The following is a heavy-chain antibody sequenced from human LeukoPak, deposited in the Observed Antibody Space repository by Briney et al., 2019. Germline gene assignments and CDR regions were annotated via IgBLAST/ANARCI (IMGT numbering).Heavy chain of an antibody. CDR2: LYTGGNT. J-gene: IGHJ4*02. CDR1: GFTVSSNY. V-gene: IGHV3-66*01. D-gene: IGHD5-18*01. Sequence: PGGSLRLSCAASGFTVSSNYMSWVRQAPGKGLEWVSVLYTGGNTYYADSVKGRFTISRDNSKNTLYLQMNSLRAEDTAVYYCARVGSGDIYGYGDYWGQGTLVTVSS. CDR3: ARVGSGDIYGYGDY.